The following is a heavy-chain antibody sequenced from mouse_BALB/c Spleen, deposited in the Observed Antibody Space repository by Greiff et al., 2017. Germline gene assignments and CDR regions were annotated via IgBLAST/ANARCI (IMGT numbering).Heavy chain of an antibody. CDR2: IWSGGST. Sequence: QVQLQQSGPGLVQPSQCLSITCTVSGFSLTSYGVHWVRQSPGKGLEWLGVIWSGGSTDYNAAFISRLSISKDNSKSQVFFKMNSLQANDTAMYYWARSYYDCDGDGYAMDYWGQGTTVTVSS. V-gene: IGHV2-2*02. CDR3: ARSYYDCDGDGYAMDY. CDR1: GFSLTSYG. D-gene: IGHD2-4*01. J-gene: IGHJ4*01.